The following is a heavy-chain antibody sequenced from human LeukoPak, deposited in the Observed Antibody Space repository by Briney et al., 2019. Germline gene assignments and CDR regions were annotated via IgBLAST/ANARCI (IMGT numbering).Heavy chain of an antibody. CDR2: MNPNSGNT. CDR3: ARGRSEVVRGVTSYYYYYMDV. D-gene: IGHD3-10*01. CDR1: GYTFTSYD. J-gene: IGHJ6*03. V-gene: IGHV1-8*01. Sequence: ASVKVSCKASGYTFTSYDINWVRQATGQGLEWMGWMNPNSGNTGYAQKFQGRVTMTRNTSISTAYMELSSLRSEDTAVYYCARGRSEVVRGVTSYYYYYMDVWGKGTTVTISS.